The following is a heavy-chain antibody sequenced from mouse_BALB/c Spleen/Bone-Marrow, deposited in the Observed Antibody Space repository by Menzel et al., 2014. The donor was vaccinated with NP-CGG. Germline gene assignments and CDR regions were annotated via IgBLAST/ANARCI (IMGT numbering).Heavy chain of an antibody. CDR1: GYALSTYW. V-gene: IGHV1-80*01. CDR3: AKVTTGFAY. J-gene: IGHJ3*01. Sequence: QVQLQQSGAELVRPGSSVKISCKASGYALSTYWMTWVKQRPGQGLEWIGQIYPGDGDTKYNRRFKGKATLTADKSSSTAYMQLSSLTSEDSAVYFCAKVTTGFAYWGQGTLVTVSA. CDR2: IYPGDGDT. D-gene: IGHD2-2*01.